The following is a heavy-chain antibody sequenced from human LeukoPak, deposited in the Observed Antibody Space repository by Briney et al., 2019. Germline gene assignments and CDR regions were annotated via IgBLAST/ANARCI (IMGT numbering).Heavy chain of an antibody. Sequence: HTGGSLRLSCAASGFTFSSYAMSWVRQAPGKGLEWVSAISGSGGSTYYADSVKGRFTISRDNSKNTLYLQMNSLRAKDTAVYCCAKDYRYSSSWYDWFDPWGQGTLVTVSS. CDR3: AKDYRYSSSWYDWFDP. V-gene: IGHV3-23*01. D-gene: IGHD6-13*01. CDR2: ISGSGGST. J-gene: IGHJ5*02. CDR1: GFTFSSYA.